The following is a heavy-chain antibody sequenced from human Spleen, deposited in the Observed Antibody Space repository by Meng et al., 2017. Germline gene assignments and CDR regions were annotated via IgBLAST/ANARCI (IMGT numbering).Heavy chain of an antibody. J-gene: IGHJ5*02. CDR2: IYYSGST. V-gene: IGHV4-39*01. CDR3: VRSRAWVRTGFDP. CDR1: GGSISSSSYY. D-gene: IGHD1/OR15-1a*01. Sequence: QLQLQESVPGLVKPSDTLSLTCPVSGGSISSSSYYWGWIRQPPGKGLEWIGSIYYSGSTYYNPSLKSRVTISVDTSRSQFSLELTSVTAADTAVYYCVRSRAWVRTGFDPWGQGTLVTVSS.